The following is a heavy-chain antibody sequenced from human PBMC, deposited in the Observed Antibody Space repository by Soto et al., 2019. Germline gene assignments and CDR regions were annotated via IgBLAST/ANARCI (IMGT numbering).Heavy chain of an antibody. CDR2: ISYDGSNR. J-gene: IGHJ4*02. V-gene: IGHV3-30*03. CDR1: GFPFTTYG. Sequence: QVQLVEPGGGVVQPGRSLRLSCAASGFPFTTYGMQWVREGPGKGLEWVAVISYDGSNRYYADSVKGRFTISRDNSKNTLYLQMNDLRPEDTALYYCVGGQYYFDYRGQGTLVTVSS. D-gene: IGHD3-10*01. CDR3: VGGQYYFDY.